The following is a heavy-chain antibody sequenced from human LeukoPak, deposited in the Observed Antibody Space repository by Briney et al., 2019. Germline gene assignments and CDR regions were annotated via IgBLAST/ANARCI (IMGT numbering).Heavy chain of an antibody. CDR3: AKTGSPYYYGSGSTFDY. D-gene: IGHD3-10*01. CDR2: ISGSGGST. V-gene: IGHV3-23*01. CDR1: GFTFSSYA. J-gene: IGHJ4*02. Sequence: GGSLRLSCAASGFTFSSYAMSWVCQAPGKGLEWVSAISGSGGSTYYADSVKGRFTISRDNSKNTLYLQMNSLGAEDTAVYYCAKTGSPYYYGSGSTFDYWGQGTLVTVSS.